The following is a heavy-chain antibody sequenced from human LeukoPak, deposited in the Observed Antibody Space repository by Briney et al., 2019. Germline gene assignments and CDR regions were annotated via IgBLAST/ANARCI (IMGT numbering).Heavy chain of an antibody. CDR2: INHSGST. Sequence: PSETLSLTCAVYGGSFSGYYWSWIRQPPGKGLEWIGEINHSGSTNYNPSLKSRVTTSVDTSKNQFSLKLSSVTAADTAVYYCARESYGGHDYWGQGTLVTVSS. V-gene: IGHV4-34*01. D-gene: IGHD5-18*01. CDR1: GGSFSGYY. CDR3: ARESYGGHDY. J-gene: IGHJ4*02.